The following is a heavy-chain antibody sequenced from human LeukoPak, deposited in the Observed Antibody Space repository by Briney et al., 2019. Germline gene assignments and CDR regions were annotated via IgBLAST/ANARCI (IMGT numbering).Heavy chain of an antibody. CDR2: IAGSGGST. Sequence: GGSLRLSCAASGFTFTNYAMSWVRQAPGKGLEWVSTIAGSGGSTHYADSVRGRFTISRDNSENTLFLQTNSLRAEDTAIYYCAKDQVDIVVPAALDYWGQGTLVTVSS. CDR3: AKDQVDIVVPAALDY. J-gene: IGHJ4*02. CDR1: GFTFTNYA. D-gene: IGHD2-2*01. V-gene: IGHV3-23*01.